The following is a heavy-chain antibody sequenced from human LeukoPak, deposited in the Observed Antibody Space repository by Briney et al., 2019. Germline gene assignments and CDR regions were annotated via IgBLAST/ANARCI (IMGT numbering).Heavy chain of an antibody. CDR2: INPNSDDT. CDR3: ARDGRPYDNSVYYMGALGY. J-gene: IGHJ4*02. Sequence: ASVKVSCMASGYTFTAYYIHWVRQAPGQGLEWMGWINPNSDDTNYAQNFRGRVTMTRDTSITTAYMELSRLTSDDTAVYYCARDGRPYDNSVYYMGALGYWGQGTLVTVSS. D-gene: IGHD3-22*01. V-gene: IGHV1-2*02. CDR1: GYTFTAYY.